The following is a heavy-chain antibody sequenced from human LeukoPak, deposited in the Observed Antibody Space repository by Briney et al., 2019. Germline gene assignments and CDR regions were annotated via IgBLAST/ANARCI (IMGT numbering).Heavy chain of an antibody. Sequence: PGGSLRLSCAASGFTFNSFDMNWVRQAPGKGLEWISYISSSGSTIYYADSVKGRFTISRDNAKNSLYLQMNSLRAEDTAVYYCAREPGGGSYYLGCYFDYWGQGTLSPSPQ. V-gene: IGHV3-48*03. J-gene: IGHJ4*02. CDR2: ISSSGSTI. D-gene: IGHD1-26*01. CDR1: GFTFNSFD. CDR3: AREPGGGSYYLGCYFDY.